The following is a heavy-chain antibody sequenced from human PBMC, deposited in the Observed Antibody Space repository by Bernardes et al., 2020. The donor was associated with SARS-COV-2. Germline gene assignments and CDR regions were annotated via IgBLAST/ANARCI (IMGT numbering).Heavy chain of an antibody. D-gene: IGHD2-2*01. J-gene: IGHJ6*02. CDR3: ARVGLGCGSASCYDYYYGMDV. V-gene: IGHV4-4*07. CDR1: GGSISSYY. CDR2: IYTSGST. Sequence: SETLSLTCTVSGGSISSYYWSWIRQPAGKGLEWIGRIYTSGSTNYNPSLKSRVTMSVDTSKNQFSLKLSSVTAADTAVYYCARVGLGCGSASCYDYYYGMDVWGQGTTVTVSS.